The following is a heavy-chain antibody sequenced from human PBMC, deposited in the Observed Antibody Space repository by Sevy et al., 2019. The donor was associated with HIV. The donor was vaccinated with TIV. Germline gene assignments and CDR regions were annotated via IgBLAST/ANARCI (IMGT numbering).Heavy chain of an antibody. CDR2: IIPIFGTA. D-gene: IGHD3-22*01. J-gene: IGHJ4*02. Sequence: SVKVSCKASGGTFSSYAISWVRQAPGQGLEWMGGIIPIFGTANYAQKFQGRVTITADESTSTAYMELSNLRSEDTAVYYCAREYYYDSSGYYYDYWGQGTLVTVSS. CDR3: AREYYYDSSGYYYDY. CDR1: GGTFSSYA. V-gene: IGHV1-69*13.